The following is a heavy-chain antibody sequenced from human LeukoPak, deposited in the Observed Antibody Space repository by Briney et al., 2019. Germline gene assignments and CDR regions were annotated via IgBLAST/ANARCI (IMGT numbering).Heavy chain of an antibody. CDR3: ARGVGSGYYPGYFDY. J-gene: IGHJ4*02. CDR1: GYTFTSYY. D-gene: IGHD3-22*01. Sequence: ASVKVSCKASGYTFTSYYMHWVRQAPGQGLEWMGIINPSGGSTSYAQKFQGRVTMTRDTSTSTVYMELSSLRSEDTAVYYCARGVGSGYYPGYFDYWGQGTLVTVSS. V-gene: IGHV1-46*01. CDR2: INPSGGST.